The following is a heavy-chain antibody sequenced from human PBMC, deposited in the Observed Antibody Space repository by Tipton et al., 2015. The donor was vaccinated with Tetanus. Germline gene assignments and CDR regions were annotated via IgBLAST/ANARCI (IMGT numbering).Heavy chain of an antibody. CDR1: GFTFSSYS. CDR2: ISSSSSTI. CDR3: ARDPYSSSSNWFDP. J-gene: IGHJ5*02. V-gene: IGHV3-48*01. Sequence: SLRLSCAASGFTFSSYSMNWVRQAPGKGLEWVSYISSSSSTIYYADSVKGRFTISRDNAKNSLYLQMNSLRAEDTAVYYCARDPYSSSSNWFDPWGQGTLVTVSS. D-gene: IGHD6-6*01.